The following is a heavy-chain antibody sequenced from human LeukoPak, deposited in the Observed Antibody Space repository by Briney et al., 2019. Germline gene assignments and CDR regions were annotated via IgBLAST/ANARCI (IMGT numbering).Heavy chain of an antibody. CDR3: ARESGNFDY. V-gene: IGHV3-43*02. J-gene: IGHJ4*02. CDR2: ISGDGVST. CDR1: GLPIADFA. Sequence: PGGSLRLSCVASGLPIADFAMHWVRQAPGEGLEWVSLISGDGVSTFYADSVKGRFSISRDNSKNSLSLEMNSLRTEDTAMYYCARESGNFDYWGQGTLVAVSS.